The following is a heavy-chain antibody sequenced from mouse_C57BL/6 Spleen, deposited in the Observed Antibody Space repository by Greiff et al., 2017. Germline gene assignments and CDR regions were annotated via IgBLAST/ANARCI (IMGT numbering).Heavy chain of an antibody. Sequence: DVKLVESGGGLVQPGGSLSLSCAASGFTFTAYYMSWVRQPPGKALEWLGFIRNKANGYTTEYSASVKGRFTISRDNYHSILYLQMNALRAEDSATYYCARLYGNYVWYFDVWGTGTTVTVSS. CDR3: ARLYGNYVWYFDV. V-gene: IGHV7-3*01. D-gene: IGHD2-1*01. J-gene: IGHJ1*03. CDR1: GFTFTAYY. CDR2: IRNKANGYTT.